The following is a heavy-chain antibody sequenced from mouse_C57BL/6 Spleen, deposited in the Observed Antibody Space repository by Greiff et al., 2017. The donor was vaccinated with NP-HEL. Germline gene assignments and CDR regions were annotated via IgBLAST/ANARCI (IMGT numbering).Heavy chain of an antibody. CDR3: ARLGTGSWYFDV. CDR1: GYAFSSYW. Sequence: VQLQQSGAELVKPGASVKISCKASGYAFSSYWMNWVKQRPGKGLEWIGQIYPGDGDTNYNGKFKGKATLTADKSSSTAYMQLSSLTSEDSAVYFCARLGTGSWYFDVWGTGTTVTVSS. V-gene: IGHV1-80*01. D-gene: IGHD4-1*01. CDR2: IYPGDGDT. J-gene: IGHJ1*03.